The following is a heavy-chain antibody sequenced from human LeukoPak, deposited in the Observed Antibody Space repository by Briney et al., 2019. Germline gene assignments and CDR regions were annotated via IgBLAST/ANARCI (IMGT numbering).Heavy chain of an antibody. D-gene: IGHD1-1*01. V-gene: IGHV4-59*12. CDR1: GGSISSYY. Sequence: SETLSLTCTVSGGSISSYYWSWIRQPPGKGLEWIGYIYYSGSTNYNPSLKSRVTISVDTSKNHFSLKLSSVTAADTAVYYCARVSNWDDSRFDYWGQGTLVTVSS. J-gene: IGHJ4*02. CDR3: ARVSNWDDSRFDY. CDR2: IYYSGST.